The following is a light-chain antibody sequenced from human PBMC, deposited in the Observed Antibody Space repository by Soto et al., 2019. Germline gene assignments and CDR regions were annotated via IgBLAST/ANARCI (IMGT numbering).Light chain of an antibody. J-gene: IGLJ3*02. V-gene: IGLV2-14*01. CDR1: SSDVGGYTY. CDR3: SSYTSSITLV. Sequence: QSVLTQPASVSGSPRQSITISCTGASSDVGGYTYVSWYQQHPGKAPKLMIYEVSNRPSGVSNRFSGSKSGNTASLTISGLQAEDEADYYCSSYTSSITLVFGGGTKLTVL. CDR2: EVS.